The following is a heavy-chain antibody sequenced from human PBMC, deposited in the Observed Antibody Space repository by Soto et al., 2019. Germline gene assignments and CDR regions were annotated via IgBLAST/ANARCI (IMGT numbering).Heavy chain of an antibody. CDR1: GYTFTSYG. J-gene: IGHJ5*02. Sequence: ASGKVSCKASGYTFTSYGISWVRQAPGQGLEWMGWISAYNGNTNYAQKLQGRVTMTTDTSTSTAYMELRSLRSDDTAVYYCARVSNPYDFWSGPLNWFDPWGQGTLVTVSS. V-gene: IGHV1-18*01. CDR3: ARVSNPYDFWSGPLNWFDP. D-gene: IGHD3-3*01. CDR2: ISAYNGNT.